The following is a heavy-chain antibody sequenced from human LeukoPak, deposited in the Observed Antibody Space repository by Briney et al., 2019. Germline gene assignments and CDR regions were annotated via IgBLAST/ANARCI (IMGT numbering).Heavy chain of an antibody. CDR1: GYTFTGYY. Sequence: EASVKVSCKASGYTFTGYYMHWVRQAPGQGLEWMGWINPNSGGTNYAQKFQGRVTMTRDTSISTAYMELSRLRSDDTAVYYCARGWVRFLEWPPSLDWGQGTLVTVSS. CDR2: INPNSGGT. V-gene: IGHV1-2*02. J-gene: IGHJ4*02. CDR3: ARGWVRFLEWPPSLD. D-gene: IGHD3-3*01.